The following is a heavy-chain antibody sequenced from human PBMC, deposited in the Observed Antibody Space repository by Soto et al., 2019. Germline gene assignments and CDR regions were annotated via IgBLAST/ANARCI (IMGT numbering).Heavy chain of an antibody. V-gene: IGHV4-30-2*01. CDR2: IYHSGST. CDR1: GGSISSGGYS. CDR3: ARDLLLWFGESDYYYYGMDV. D-gene: IGHD3-10*01. Sequence: SETLSLTCAVSGGSISSGGYSWSWIRQPPGKGLEWIGYIYHSGSTYYNPSLKSRVTISVDRSKNQFSLKLSSVTAADTAVYYCARDLLLWFGESDYYYYGMDVWGQGTTVTSP. J-gene: IGHJ6*02.